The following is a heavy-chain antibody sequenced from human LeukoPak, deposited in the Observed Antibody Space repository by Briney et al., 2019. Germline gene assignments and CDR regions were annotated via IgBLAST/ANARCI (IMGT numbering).Heavy chain of an antibody. CDR2: IIPIFGTA. V-gene: IGHV1-69*15. J-gene: IGHJ5*02. D-gene: IGHD1-20*01. CDR1: GGTFSSYA. CDR3: ARGITGDNWFDP. Sequence: SVKVSCKASGGTFSSYAISCVRQAPGQGLESIGRIIPIFGTANYAQKFQGRVTITPDESTSTAYMELSSLRAEDTAVYYCARGITGDNWFDPWGQGTLVTVSS.